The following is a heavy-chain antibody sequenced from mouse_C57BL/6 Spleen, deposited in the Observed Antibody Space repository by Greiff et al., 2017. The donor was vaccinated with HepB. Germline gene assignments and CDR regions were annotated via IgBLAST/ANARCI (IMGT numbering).Heavy chain of an antibody. CDR2: IDPSDSET. CDR3: ARGVLGFAY. D-gene: IGHD1-1*01. J-gene: IGHJ3*01. Sequence: QVHVKQSGAELVRPGSSVKLSCKASGYTFTSYWMHWVKQRPIQGLEWIGNIDPSDSETHYNQKFKDKATLTVDKSSSTAYMQLSSLTSEDSAVYYCARGVLGFAYWGQGTLVTVSA. CDR1: GYTFTSYW. V-gene: IGHV1-52*01.